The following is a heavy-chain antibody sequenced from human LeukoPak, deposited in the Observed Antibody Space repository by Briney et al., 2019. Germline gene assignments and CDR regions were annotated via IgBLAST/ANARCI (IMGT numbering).Heavy chain of an antibody. V-gene: IGHV1-2*02. CDR1: GYTFTSYD. Sequence: GASVKVSCKASGYTFTSYDINWVRQATGQGLEWMGWINPNSGGTNYAQKFQGRVTMTRDTSISTAYMELSRLRSDDTAVYYCARAVLRFLEWLFPLGYWGQGTLVTVSS. CDR2: INPNSGGT. CDR3: ARAVLRFLEWLFPLGY. D-gene: IGHD3-3*01. J-gene: IGHJ4*02.